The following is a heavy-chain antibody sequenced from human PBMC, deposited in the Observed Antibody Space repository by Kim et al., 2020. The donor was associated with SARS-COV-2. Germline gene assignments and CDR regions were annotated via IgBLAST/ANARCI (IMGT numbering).Heavy chain of an antibody. Sequence: SETLSLTCSVSGGSFSSYYWSWIRQPPGKGLEWIGYIYYSGSTNYNPSLKSRITISVDTSKNQFSLKLSSVTAADTAVYYCARAPLAPEYYFDYCGQGTLVTVSS. CDR3: ARAPLAPEYYFDY. D-gene: IGHD3-10*01. CDR1: GGSFSSYY. J-gene: IGHJ4*02. V-gene: IGHV4-59*01. CDR2: IYYSGST.